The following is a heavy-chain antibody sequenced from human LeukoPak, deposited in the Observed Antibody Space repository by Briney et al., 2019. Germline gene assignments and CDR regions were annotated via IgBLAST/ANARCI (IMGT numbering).Heavy chain of an antibody. CDR2: IIPILGIA. CDR1: GGTFSSYA. V-gene: IGHV1-69*04. Sequence: GASVKVSCKASGGTFSSYAISWVRQAPGQGLEWMGRIIPILGIANYAQKFQGRVTITADKSTSTAYTELSSLRSEDTAVYYCARGRYHDILRSDAFDIWGQGTMVTVSS. J-gene: IGHJ3*02. CDR3: ARGRYHDILRSDAFDI. D-gene: IGHD3-9*01.